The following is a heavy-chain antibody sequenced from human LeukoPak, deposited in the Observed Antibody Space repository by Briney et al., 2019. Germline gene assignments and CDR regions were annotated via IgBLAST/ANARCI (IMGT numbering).Heavy chain of an antibody. Sequence: SETLSLTCTVSGGSISSYYWSWIRQPPGKGLEWIGYIYYSGSTYYNPSLKSRVTISVDTSKNQFSLKLSSVTAADTAVYYCARSLGYCSGGSCYGYFDYWGQGTLVTVSS. CDR3: ARSLGYCSGGSCYGYFDY. J-gene: IGHJ4*02. CDR2: IYYSGST. CDR1: GGSISSYY. V-gene: IGHV4-59*12. D-gene: IGHD2-15*01.